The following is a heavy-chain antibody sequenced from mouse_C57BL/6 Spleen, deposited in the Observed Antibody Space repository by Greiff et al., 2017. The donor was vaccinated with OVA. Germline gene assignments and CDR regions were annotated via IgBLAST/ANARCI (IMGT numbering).Heavy chain of an antibody. CDR1: GFTFSDYY. J-gene: IGHJ1*03. CDR3: AREVTTVVAFYWYFDV. Sequence: EVKVVESEGGLVQPGSSMKLSCTASGFTFSDYYMAWVRQVPEKGLEWVANINYDGSSTYYLDSLKSRFIISRDNAKNILYLQMSSLKSEDTATYYCAREVTTVVAFYWYFDVWGTGTTVTVSS. CDR2: INYDGSST. D-gene: IGHD1-1*01. V-gene: IGHV5-16*01.